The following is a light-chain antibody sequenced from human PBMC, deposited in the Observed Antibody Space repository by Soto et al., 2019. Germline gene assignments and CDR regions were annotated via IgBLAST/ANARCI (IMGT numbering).Light chain of an antibody. CDR2: EVS. V-gene: IGLV2-14*01. Sequence: QSVLTQPASVSGSPGQSITISCTGTSSDVGAYNYVSWYQQYPGKAPKLLIFEVSNRPSGVSIRFSGSKSGNTASLTISGLQAEDEADYYCSSFTNSNTGVFGGGTKLTVL. CDR3: SSFTNSNTGV. CDR1: SSDVGAYNY. J-gene: IGLJ3*02.